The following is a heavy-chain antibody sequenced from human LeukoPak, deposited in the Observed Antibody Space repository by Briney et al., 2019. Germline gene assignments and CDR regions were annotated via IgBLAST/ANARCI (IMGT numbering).Heavy chain of an antibody. D-gene: IGHD5-24*01. CDR2: INSDGSST. V-gene: IGHV3-74*01. CDR3: ARAGLRDGYNLYYFDH. CDR1: GFTLSRYW. Sequence: SGGPLRLSCAASGFTLSRYWMHWVRQAPGKGLVWVTRINSDGSSTGYADSVKWRFTISRDSAKNTLYLQMNSLRADDTAVYHCARAGLRDGYNLYYFDHWGQGTLVTVSS. J-gene: IGHJ4*02.